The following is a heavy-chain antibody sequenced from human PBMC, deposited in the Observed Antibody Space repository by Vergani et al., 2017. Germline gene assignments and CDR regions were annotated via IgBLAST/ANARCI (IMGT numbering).Heavy chain of an antibody. CDR1: GGTFSSYA. CDR3: ARVGAARPTHHDDYYYYGMDV. J-gene: IGHJ6*02. Sequence: QVQLVQSGAEVKKPGSSVKVSCKASGGTFSSYAISWVRQAPGQGLEWMGRIIPIFGTANYAQKFQGRVTITADESTSTAYMELSSLRSEDTAVYYCARVGAARPTHHDDYYYYGMDVWGQGTTVTVSS. CDR2: IIPIFGTA. D-gene: IGHD6-6*01. V-gene: IGHV1-69*18.